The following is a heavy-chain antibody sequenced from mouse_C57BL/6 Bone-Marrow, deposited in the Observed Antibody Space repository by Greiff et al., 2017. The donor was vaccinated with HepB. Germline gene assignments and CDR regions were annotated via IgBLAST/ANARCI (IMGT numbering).Heavy chain of an antibody. D-gene: IGHD2-3*01. J-gene: IGHJ4*01. CDR1: GFTFSSYA. V-gene: IGHV5-4*01. CDR2: ISDGGSYT. Sequence: EVQLVESGGGLVKPGGSLKLSCAASGFTFSSYAMSWVRQTPEKRLEWVATISDGGSYTYYPDNVKGRFTISRDNAKNNLYLQMSHLKSEDTAMYYCARKDGAMDYWGQGTSVTVSS. CDR3: ARKDGAMDY.